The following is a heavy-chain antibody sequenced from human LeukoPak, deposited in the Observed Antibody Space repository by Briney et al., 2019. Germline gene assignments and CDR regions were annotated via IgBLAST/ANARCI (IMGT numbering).Heavy chain of an antibody. J-gene: IGHJ4*02. D-gene: IGHD6-13*01. CDR1: RFTFDDYA. CDR2: ISWNSGSI. CDR3: AKDVGIAAAGYFDY. V-gene: IGHV3-9*01. Sequence: GGSLRLSCAASRFTFDDYAMHWVRQAPGKGLEWVSGISWNSGSIGYADSVKGRFTISRDNAKNSLYLQMNSLRAEDTALYYCAKDVGIAAAGYFDYWGQGTLVTVSS.